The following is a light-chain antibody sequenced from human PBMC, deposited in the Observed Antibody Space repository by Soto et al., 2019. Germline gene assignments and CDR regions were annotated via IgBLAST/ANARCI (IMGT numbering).Light chain of an antibody. CDR2: DVS. CDR1: QSISSW. J-gene: IGKJ1*01. Sequence: DIQMTHSPSTLSASVGDRVTITCRASQSISSWLAWYQQKPGKAPKLLLYDVSSLESGVPSRFSGSGSGTEFILTINGLQPDDFATYFCQQFKSGTWTFGQGTRWIS. CDR3: QQFKSGTWT. V-gene: IGKV1-5*01.